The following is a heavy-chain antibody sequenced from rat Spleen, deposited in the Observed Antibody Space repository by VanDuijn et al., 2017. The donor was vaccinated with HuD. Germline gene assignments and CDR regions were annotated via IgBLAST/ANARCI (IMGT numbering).Heavy chain of an antibody. CDR3: TRGGYFRH. D-gene: IGHD2-5*01. V-gene: IGHV5-25*01. CDR1: GFTFSMYY. J-gene: IGHJ2*01. CDR2: IRTGGGDT. Sequence: EVQLVESGGGLVQPGRSMKLSCAASGFTFSMYYMAWVRQAPTKGLEWVASIRTGGGDTYYRDSVRGRFTLSRDTAQNTLYLQMNSPTSEDTATYYCTRGGYFRHWGQGVMVTVSS.